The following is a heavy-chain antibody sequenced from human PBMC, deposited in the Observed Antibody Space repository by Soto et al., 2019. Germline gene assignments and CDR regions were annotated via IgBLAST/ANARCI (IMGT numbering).Heavy chain of an antibody. V-gene: IGHV4-39*01. Sequence: PSETLSLTCTVSGGSISSSSYYWGWIRQPPGKGLEWIGSIYYSGSTYYNPSLKSRVTISVDTSKNQFSLKLSSVTAADTAVYYCARREYDFWSGYYRGFFDYWGQGTLVTVSS. CDR2: IYYSGST. CDR1: GGSISSSSYY. J-gene: IGHJ4*02. D-gene: IGHD3-3*01. CDR3: ARREYDFWSGYYRGFFDY.